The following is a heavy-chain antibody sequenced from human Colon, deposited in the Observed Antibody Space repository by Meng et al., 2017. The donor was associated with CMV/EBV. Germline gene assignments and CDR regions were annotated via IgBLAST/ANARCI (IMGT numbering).Heavy chain of an antibody. CDR1: GFTFTSYA. D-gene: IGHD1-1*01. Sequence: GESLKISCAASGFTFTSYAMSWVRQAPGKGLEWVSGISGSAINTYYGDPVKGRFTIFRDNSKNTLYLQMNSLRAEDTAVYYCAKDRGGCGTTNCYMDYWGQGTLVTVSS. CDR2: ISGSAINT. J-gene: IGHJ4*02. V-gene: IGHV3-23*01. CDR3: AKDRGGCGTTNCYMDY.